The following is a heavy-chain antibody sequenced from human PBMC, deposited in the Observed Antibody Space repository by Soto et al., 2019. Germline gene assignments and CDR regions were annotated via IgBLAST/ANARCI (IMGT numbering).Heavy chain of an antibody. CDR2: IVPMFDTT. D-gene: IGHD1-26*01. Sequence: QVQLVQSGAEVRYPGSSVKVSCRASGGSFSNYGISWVRQAPGQGLEWMGGIVPMFDTTSYAQKFQDRVTITADDSTDTAYMELSKLKSEDTAVYYCSSGKWELLLDRSDTFEIWGQWTRVTISS. CDR1: GGSFSNYG. V-gene: IGHV1-69*01. CDR3: SSGKWELLLDRSDTFEI. J-gene: IGHJ3*02.